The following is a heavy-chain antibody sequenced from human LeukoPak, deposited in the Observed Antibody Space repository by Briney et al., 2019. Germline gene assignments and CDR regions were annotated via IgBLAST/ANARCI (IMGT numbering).Heavy chain of an antibody. J-gene: IGHJ4*02. V-gene: IGHV1-69*04. CDR3: ASSQDTAMATMDY. D-gene: IGHD5-18*01. CDR2: IIPILGIA. Sequence: ASVKVSCKASGGTFSSYAISWVRQAPGQGLEWMGRIIPILGIANYAQKFQGRVTITADKSTSTAYMELSSLRSEDTAVYYCASSQDTAMATMDYWGQGTLVTVSS. CDR1: GGTFSSYA.